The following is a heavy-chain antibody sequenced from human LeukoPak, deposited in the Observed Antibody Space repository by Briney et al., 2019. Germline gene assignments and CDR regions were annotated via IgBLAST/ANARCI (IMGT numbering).Heavy chain of an antibody. J-gene: IGHJ6*02. Sequence: SETLSLTCTVSGGSISSYYWSWIRQPPGKGLEWIGYIYYSGTTNYNPSLKSRVTISVDTSKNQFSLKLSSVTAADTAVYYCARDLYSDYGDYYYGMDVWGQGTTVTVSS. CDR1: GGSISSYY. D-gene: IGHD4-17*01. V-gene: IGHV4-59*01. CDR2: IYYSGTT. CDR3: ARDLYSDYGDYYYGMDV.